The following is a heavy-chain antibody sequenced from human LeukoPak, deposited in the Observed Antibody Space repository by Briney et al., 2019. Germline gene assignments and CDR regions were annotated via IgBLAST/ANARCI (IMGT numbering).Heavy chain of an antibody. V-gene: IGHV3-11*04. J-gene: IGHJ3*02. CDR1: GFTFSDYY. CDR3: ARDPVGRAVDAFDI. CDR2: ISSSSSTI. D-gene: IGHD1-26*01. Sequence: PGGSLRLPCAASGFTFSDYYMSWIRQAPGKGLEWVSYISSSSSTIYYADSVKGRFTISRDNAKNSLYLQMNSLRAEDTAVYYCARDPVGRAVDAFDIWGQGTMVTVSS.